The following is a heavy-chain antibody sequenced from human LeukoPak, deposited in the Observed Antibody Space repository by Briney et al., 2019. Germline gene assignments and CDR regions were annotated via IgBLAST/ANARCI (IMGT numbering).Heavy chain of an antibody. V-gene: IGHV4-59*08. J-gene: IGHJ6*02. CDR1: GGSISSYY. D-gene: IGHD5/OR15-5a*01. Sequence: SETLSLTCTVSGGSISSYYWSWIRQPPGKGLEWIGYIYYGGSTTYNPSLKSRVTISVDTSKNQFSLKLSSVTAADTAVYYCARGIVSAGYYYYGMDVWGQGTTVTVSS. CDR3: ARGIVSAGYYYYGMDV. CDR2: IYYGGST.